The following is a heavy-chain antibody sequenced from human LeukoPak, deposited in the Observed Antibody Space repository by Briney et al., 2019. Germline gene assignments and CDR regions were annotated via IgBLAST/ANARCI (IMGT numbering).Heavy chain of an antibody. D-gene: IGHD4-17*01. J-gene: IGHJ6*02. CDR1: GFTFRSYS. CDR3: ARDLRGDYVDYYYGMDV. Sequence: GGSLRLSCAASGFTFRSYSMNWVRQAPGKGLGWVSSISSSSSYIYYADSVKGRFTISRDNAKNSLYLQMNSLRAEDTAVYYCARDLRGDYVDYYYGMDVWGQGTTVTVSS. V-gene: IGHV3-21*01. CDR2: ISSSSSYI.